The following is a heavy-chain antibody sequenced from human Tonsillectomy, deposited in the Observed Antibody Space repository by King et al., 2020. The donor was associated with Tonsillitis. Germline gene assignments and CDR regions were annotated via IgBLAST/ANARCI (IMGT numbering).Heavy chain of an antibody. D-gene: IGHD4/OR15-4a*01. Sequence: VQLVESGGGVVQPGRSLRLSCAASGFTFSNYDMHWVRQAPGRGLEWVAVISYDGSNKSYADSVQGRFTISRDNSKNMLYLQMNSLRAEDTAVYYCARDRDDYIFDYWGQGTLVTVSS. CDR3: ARDRDDYIFDY. CDR1: GFTFSNYD. J-gene: IGHJ4*02. CDR2: ISYDGSNK. V-gene: IGHV3-33*05.